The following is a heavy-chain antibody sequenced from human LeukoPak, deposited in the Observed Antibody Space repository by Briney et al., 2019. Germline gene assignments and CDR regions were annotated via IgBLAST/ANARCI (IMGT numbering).Heavy chain of an antibody. J-gene: IGHJ6*02. Sequence: PSETLSLTCTVSGGSISSYYWSWIQQPPGKGLEWIGYIYYSGSTNYNPSLKSRVTISVDTSKNQFSLKLSSVTAADTAVYYCARDARLFYGMDVWGQGTTVTVSS. CDR2: IYYSGST. V-gene: IGHV4-59*01. CDR3: ARDARLFYGMDV. CDR1: GGSISSYY.